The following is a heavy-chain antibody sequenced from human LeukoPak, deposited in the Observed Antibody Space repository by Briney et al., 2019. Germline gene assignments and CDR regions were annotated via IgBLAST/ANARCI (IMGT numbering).Heavy chain of an antibody. D-gene: IGHD3-3*01. V-gene: IGHV3-21*01. CDR3: ASFGVFFGVVTLDY. J-gene: IGHJ4*02. CDR2: ISSSVSYI. CDR1: GFTFSRYS. Sequence: GGSLRLSCAASGFTFSRYSINWVRQAPGKGLEWVSSISSSVSYIYYADSVKGRFTISRDNAKNSLYLQMNSLRAEDTAVYYCASFGVFFGVVTLDYWGQGTLVTVSS.